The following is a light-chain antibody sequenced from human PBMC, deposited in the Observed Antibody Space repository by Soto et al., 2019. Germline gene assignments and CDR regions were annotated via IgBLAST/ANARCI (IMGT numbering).Light chain of an antibody. Sequence: QSVLTQPPSVSEAPRQRVTISCSGSSSNIGNNAVNWYQQPPGKDPKLLIYYDDLLPSGVSDRFSGSKSGTSASLAISGLQSEDEADYYCAAWDDSLNGPVFGGGTKLTVL. V-gene: IGLV1-36*01. J-gene: IGLJ2*01. CDR3: AAWDDSLNGPV. CDR1: SSNIGNNA. CDR2: YDD.